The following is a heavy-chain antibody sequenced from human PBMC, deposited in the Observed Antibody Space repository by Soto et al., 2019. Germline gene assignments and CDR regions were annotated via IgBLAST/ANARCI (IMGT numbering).Heavy chain of an antibody. V-gene: IGHV3-30-3*01. Sequence: GGSLRLSCAASGFTFSSYAMHWVRQAPGKGLEWVAVISYDGSNKYYADSVKGRFTISRDNSKNTLYLQMNSLRAEDTAVYYCARDEEDSGYDYYFDYWGQGTLVTVSS. CDR3: ARDEEDSGYDYYFDY. J-gene: IGHJ4*02. D-gene: IGHD5-12*01. CDR2: ISYDGSNK. CDR1: GFTFSSYA.